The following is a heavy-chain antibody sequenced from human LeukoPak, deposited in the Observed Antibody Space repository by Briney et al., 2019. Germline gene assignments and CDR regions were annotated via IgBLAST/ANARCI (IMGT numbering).Heavy chain of an antibody. D-gene: IGHD3-22*01. CDR3: ARDYKDSSGYYGVRYYFDY. J-gene: IGHJ4*02. CDR1: GYSISSGYY. CDR2: IYHSGST. V-gene: IGHV4-38-2*02. Sequence: PSETLSLTCTVSGYSISSGYYWGWIRQPPGKGLEWIGSIYHSGSTYYNPSLKSRVTISVDTSKNQFSLKLSSVTAADTAVYYCARDYKDSSGYYGVRYYFDYWGQGTLVTVSS.